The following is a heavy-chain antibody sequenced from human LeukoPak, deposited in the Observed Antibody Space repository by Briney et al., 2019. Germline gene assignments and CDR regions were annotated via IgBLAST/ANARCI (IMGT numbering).Heavy chain of an antibody. CDR2: IYSSGST. CDR1: GGSIISYY. D-gene: IGHD3-22*01. CDR3: ARVDYDNKYNDHMDV. Sequence: SETLSLTCTVSGGSIISYYWSWIRQPAARGLECIGRIYSSGSTNYNPSLPSRVTISVDPTKHQLPLKMTTVTAADTAVYYCARVDYDNKYNDHMDVWGKGTTVTVSS. J-gene: IGHJ6*03. V-gene: IGHV4-4*07.